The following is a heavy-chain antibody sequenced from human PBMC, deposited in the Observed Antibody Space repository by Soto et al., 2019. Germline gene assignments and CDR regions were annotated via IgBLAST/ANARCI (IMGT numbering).Heavy chain of an antibody. V-gene: IGHV4-31*03. J-gene: IGHJ4*02. CDR2: IYYSGST. Sequence: SETLSLTCTVSGGSISSGGYYWSWIRQHPGKGLEWIGYIYYSGSTYYNPSLKSRVTISVDTSKNQFSLKLSSVTAADTAVYYCARGYCSSTSCYGYFDYWGQGTLVTVS. D-gene: IGHD2-2*01. CDR1: GGSISSGGYY. CDR3: ARGYCSSTSCYGYFDY.